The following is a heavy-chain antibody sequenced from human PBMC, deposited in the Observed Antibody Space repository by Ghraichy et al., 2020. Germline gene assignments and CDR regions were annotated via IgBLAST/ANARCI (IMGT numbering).Heavy chain of an antibody. CDR1: GGTFSSYA. CDR2: IIPIFGTA. CDR3: ARRPLRREGVDY. V-gene: IGHV1-69*13. J-gene: IGHJ4*02. Sequence: SVKVSCKASGGTFSSYAISWVRQAPGQGLEWMGGIIPIFGTANYAQKFQGRVTITADESTSTAYMELSSLRSEDTAVYYCARRPLRREGVDYWGQGTLVTVSS. D-gene: IGHD1-26*01.